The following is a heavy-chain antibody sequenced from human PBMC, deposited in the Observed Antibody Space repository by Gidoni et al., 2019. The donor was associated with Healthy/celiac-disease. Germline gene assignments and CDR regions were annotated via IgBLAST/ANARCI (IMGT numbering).Heavy chain of an antibody. J-gene: IGHJ6*03. V-gene: IGHV3-66*02. D-gene: IGHD3-22*01. CDR3: ARSYYYDSSGYYRPYYYYYYYMDV. CDR2: GGST. Sequence: GGSTYYADSVKGRFTISRDNSKNTLYLQMNSLRAEDTAVYYCARSYYYDSSGYYRPYYYYYYYMDVWGKGTTVTVSS.